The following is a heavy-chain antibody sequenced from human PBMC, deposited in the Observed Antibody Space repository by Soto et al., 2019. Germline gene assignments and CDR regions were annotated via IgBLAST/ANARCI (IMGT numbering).Heavy chain of an antibody. J-gene: IGHJ4*02. CDR3: AKSPRGEMATD. CDR2: INTYNGMT. D-gene: IGHD5-12*01. Sequence: QVQLVQSGGEVKKPGASVTVSCKASGYTFINYHITWVRQAPGQGLEWMAWINTYNGMTDYAQKFQGRVTMTRDTPTSTAYMELRNLGSDDTAVYFCAKSPRGEMATDWGQGTLVTGSS. V-gene: IGHV1-18*01. CDR1: GYTFINYH.